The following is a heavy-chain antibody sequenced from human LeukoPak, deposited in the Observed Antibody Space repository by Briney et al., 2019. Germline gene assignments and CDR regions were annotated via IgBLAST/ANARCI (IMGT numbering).Heavy chain of an antibody. CDR2: INTNTGNP. CDR1: GYTFTSYA. V-gene: IGHV7-4-1*02. Sequence: ASVKVSCKASGYTFTSYAMNWVRQAPGQGLEWMGWINTNTGNPTYVQGFTGRFVFSLDTSVSTAYLQISSLKAEDTAVYYCASQNPGIAAAGSRMNWFDPWGQGTLVTVSS. CDR3: ASQNPGIAAAGSRMNWFDP. J-gene: IGHJ5*02. D-gene: IGHD6-13*01.